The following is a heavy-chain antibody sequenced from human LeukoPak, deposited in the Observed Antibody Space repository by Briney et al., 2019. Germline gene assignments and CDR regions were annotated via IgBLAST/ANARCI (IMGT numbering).Heavy chain of an antibody. CDR1: GFTVSSNY. V-gene: IGHV3-53*01. Sequence: PGGSLRLSCAASGFTVSSNYMSWVRQAPGKGLEWVSVIYSGGSTYYADSVKGRFTISRDNSKNTLYLQMNSLRAEDTAVYYCATPPMPSGSSYYFENWGQGTLVTVSS. J-gene: IGHJ4*02. D-gene: IGHD6-13*01. CDR3: ATPPMPSGSSYYFEN. CDR2: IYSGGST.